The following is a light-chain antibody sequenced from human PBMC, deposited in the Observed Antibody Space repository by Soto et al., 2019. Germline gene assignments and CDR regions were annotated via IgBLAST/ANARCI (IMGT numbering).Light chain of an antibody. V-gene: IGKV1-9*01. CDR2: AAS. J-gene: IGKJ4*01. CDR1: QAISSY. Sequence: IEMTQSPSFLSASVGYRVTITCRASQAISSYLDWYQQKPGKGPKLLIHAASTLQSGVPLRFSGSGSGTEFTLTISSLQPEDFATYYCLQLNSYPLTFGGGTKVDIK. CDR3: LQLNSYPLT.